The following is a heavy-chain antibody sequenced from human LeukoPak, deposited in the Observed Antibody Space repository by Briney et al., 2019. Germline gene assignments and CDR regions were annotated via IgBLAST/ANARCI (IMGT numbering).Heavy chain of an antibody. V-gene: IGHV2-5*01. J-gene: IGHJ3*02. CDR2: IYWNDDK. Sequence: ESGPTLVKPTQTLTLTCTFSGFSLTTSGVAVGWIRQPPGKALEWLASIYWNDDKRYSPSLRSRLTITKDTSKNQVVFKMTNMDPVDTATYFCAQYPDYGGDYDAFDIWGQGRMVTVSS. D-gene: IGHD4/OR15-4a*01. CDR1: GFSLTTSGVA. CDR3: AQYPDYGGDYDAFDI.